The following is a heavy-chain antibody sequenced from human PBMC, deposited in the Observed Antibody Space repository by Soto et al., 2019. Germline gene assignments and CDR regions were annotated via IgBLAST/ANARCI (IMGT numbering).Heavy chain of an antibody. D-gene: IGHD3-22*01. Sequence: ASVKVSCKASGYTFTGYYMHWVRQAPGQGLEWMGWINPNSGGTNYAQKFQGWVTMTRDTSISTAYMELSRLRSDDTAVYYCARGDSAYYYDSSSYSIYYFDYWGQGTLVTVSS. CDR2: INPNSGGT. CDR1: GYTFTGYY. CDR3: ARGDSAYYYDSSSYSIYYFDY. V-gene: IGHV1-2*04. J-gene: IGHJ4*02.